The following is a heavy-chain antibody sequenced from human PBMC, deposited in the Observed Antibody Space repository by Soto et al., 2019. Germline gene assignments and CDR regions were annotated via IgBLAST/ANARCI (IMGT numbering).Heavy chain of an antibody. J-gene: IGHJ5*02. V-gene: IGHV4-34*01. CDR2: INHSGST. CDR1: GGSFSGYY. Sequence: QVQLQQWGAGLLKPSETLSLTCAVYGGSFSGYYWSWIRQPPGKGLEWIGEINHSGSTNYNPSLKSRVTISVDTSKNQFSLKLSSVTAADTAVYYCARVLRRGYVPWGQGTLVTVSS. CDR3: ARVLRRGYVP. D-gene: IGHD6-25*01.